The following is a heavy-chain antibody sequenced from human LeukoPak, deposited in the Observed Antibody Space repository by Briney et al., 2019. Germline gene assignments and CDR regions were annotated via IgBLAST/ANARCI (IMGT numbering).Heavy chain of an antibody. CDR1: GGSISSYY. CDR2: IYYSGST. V-gene: IGHV4-59*01. J-gene: IGHJ4*02. Sequence: SETLSLTCTVSGGSISSYYWSWIRQPPGKGLEWIGYIYYSGSTNYNPPLKSRVTISVDTSKNQFSLKLSSVTAADTAVYYCARDSPSRGYYFDYWGQGTLVTVSS. CDR3: ARDSPSRGYYFDY. D-gene: IGHD6-6*01.